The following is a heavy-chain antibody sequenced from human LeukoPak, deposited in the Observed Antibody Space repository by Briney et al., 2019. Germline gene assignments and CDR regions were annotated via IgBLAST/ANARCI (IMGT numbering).Heavy chain of an antibody. CDR1: GYTFTGYY. Sequence: ASVKVSCKASGYTFTGYYMHWVRQAPGQGLEWMGWINPNSGGTNYAQKFQGRVTMTRDTSISTAYMELSRLRSDDTAVYYCARVKTADYYDSSGFFDYWGQGTLVTVSS. CDR2: INPNSGGT. CDR3: ARVKTADYYDSSGFFDY. J-gene: IGHJ4*02. D-gene: IGHD3-22*01. V-gene: IGHV1-2*02.